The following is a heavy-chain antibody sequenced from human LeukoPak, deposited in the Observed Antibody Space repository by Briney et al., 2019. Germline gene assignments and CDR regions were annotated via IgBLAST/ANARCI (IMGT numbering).Heavy chain of an antibody. Sequence: GGSLRLSCAASGFTFSDYNMNWVRQAPGKGLEWVSYTTNGGSTIHHADSVKGRFTISRDNAKKTLYLQMNSLRAEDTAVYYCARSIGLTGGGVDVWGQGTTVTVSS. J-gene: IGHJ6*02. CDR3: ARSIGLTGGGVDV. CDR1: GFTFSDYN. D-gene: IGHD3-9*01. CDR2: TTNGGSTI. V-gene: IGHV3-11*01.